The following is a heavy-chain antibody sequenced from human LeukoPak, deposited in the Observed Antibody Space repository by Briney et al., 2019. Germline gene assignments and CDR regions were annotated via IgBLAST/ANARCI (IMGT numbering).Heavy chain of an antibody. J-gene: IGHJ6*03. CDR3: ASGAGWTNYCYYYMDV. V-gene: IGHV4-4*07. CDR1: GGSISSYY. Sequence: SETLSLTCTVSGGSISSYYWSWIRQPAGKGLEWIGRIYTSGSTNYNPSLKSRVTISVDTSKNQFSLKLSSVTAADTAVYYCASGAGWTNYCYYYMDVWGKGTTVTVSS. CDR2: IYTSGST. D-gene: IGHD3/OR15-3a*01.